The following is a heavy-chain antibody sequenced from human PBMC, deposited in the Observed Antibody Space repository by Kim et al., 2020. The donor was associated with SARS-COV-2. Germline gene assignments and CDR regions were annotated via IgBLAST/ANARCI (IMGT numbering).Heavy chain of an antibody. CDR2: VNSNTGDR. Sequence: ASVKVSCKASGYTFSAYYVEWVRQAPGQGLEWMGRVNSNTGDRNYAQKFQGRVTMTWDSSITTAYMDLSKLKSDDSAVYFCARVSRLMDFYGVDVWGQGTTVTVSS. CDR1: GYTFSAYY. J-gene: IGHJ6*02. D-gene: IGHD6-6*01. CDR3: ARVSRLMDFYGVDV. V-gene: IGHV1-2*06.